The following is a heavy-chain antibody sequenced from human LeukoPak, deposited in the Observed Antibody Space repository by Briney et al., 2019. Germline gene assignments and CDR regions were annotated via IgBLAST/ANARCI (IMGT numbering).Heavy chain of an antibody. V-gene: IGHV3-21*01. D-gene: IGHD6-6*01. CDR2: ISSSSSYI. J-gene: IGHJ4*02. CDR1: GFTFSSYS. CDR3: ARGDEYSSSAGDY. Sequence: GGSLRLSCAASGFTFSSYSMNWVRQAPGKGLEWVSSISSSSSYIYYADSVDGRFTISRDNAKNSLYLQMNSLRAEDTAVYYCARGDEYSSSAGDYWGQGTLVTVSS.